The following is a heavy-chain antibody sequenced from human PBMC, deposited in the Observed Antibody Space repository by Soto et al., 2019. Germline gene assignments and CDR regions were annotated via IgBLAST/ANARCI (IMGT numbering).Heavy chain of an antibody. V-gene: IGHV3-30-3*01. Sequence: GGSLRLSCAASGFTFSSYAMHWVRQAPGKGLEWVAVISYDGSNKYYADSVKGRFTISRDNSKNTLYLQMNSLRAEDTGVYYCAGDLVSNCSGGSCYYYYYGMDVWGQGTTVTVSS. CDR2: ISYDGSNK. D-gene: IGHD2-15*01. CDR3: AGDLVSNCSGGSCYYYYYGMDV. CDR1: GFTFSSYA. J-gene: IGHJ6*02.